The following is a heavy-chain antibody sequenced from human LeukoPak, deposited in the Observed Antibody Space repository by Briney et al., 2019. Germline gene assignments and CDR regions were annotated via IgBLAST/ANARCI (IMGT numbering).Heavy chain of an antibody. D-gene: IGHD1-7*01. V-gene: IGHV4-61*02. CDR1: GGSISSGSYY. CDR3: ARADHNWNYFAAFDI. CDR2: IYTSGST. J-gene: IGHJ3*02. Sequence: NPSETLSLTCTVSGGSISSGSYYWSWIRQPAGKGLEWIGRIYTSGSTNYNPSLKSRVTISVDTSKNQFSLKLSSVTAADTAVYYCARADHNWNYFAAFDIWGQGTMVTVSS.